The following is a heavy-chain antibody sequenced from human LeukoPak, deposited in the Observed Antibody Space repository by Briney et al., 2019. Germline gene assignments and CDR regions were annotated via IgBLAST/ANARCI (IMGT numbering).Heavy chain of an antibody. J-gene: IGHJ6*02. V-gene: IGHV3-11*01. D-gene: IGHD3-22*01. CDR2: ISSSGSTI. Sequence: PGGSLRLSCAASGFTFSDYYMSWIRQAPGKGLEWVSYISSSGSTIYYVDSVKGRFTISRDNAKNSLYLQMNSLRAEDTAVYYCASRYYYDMGMDVWGQGTTVTVSS. CDR1: GFTFSDYY. CDR3: ASRYYYDMGMDV.